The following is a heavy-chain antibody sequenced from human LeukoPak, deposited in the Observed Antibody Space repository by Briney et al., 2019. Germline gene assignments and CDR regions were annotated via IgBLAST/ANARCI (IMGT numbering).Heavy chain of an antibody. Sequence: SETLSLTCTVSGGSISSYYWSWIRQPPGKGLEWIGYIYYSGSTNYNPSLKSRVTILVDTSKNQFSLKLSSVPAADTAVYYCARDGDHKYYYDDNWFDPWGQGTLVTVSS. V-gene: IGHV4-59*12. CDR2: IYYSGST. J-gene: IGHJ5*02. CDR1: GGSISSYY. D-gene: IGHD3-22*01. CDR3: ARDGDHKYYYDDNWFDP.